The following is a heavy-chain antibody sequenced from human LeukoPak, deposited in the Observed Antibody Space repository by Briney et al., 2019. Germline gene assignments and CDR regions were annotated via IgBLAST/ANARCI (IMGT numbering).Heavy chain of an antibody. D-gene: IGHD2-2*01. CDR1: GGSFSGYY. Sequence: SETLSLTCAVYGGSFSGYYWSWIRQPPGKGLEWIGEINHSGSTNYNPSLKSRVTISVDTSKNQFSLKLSPVTAADTAVYYCATRKVVPAAGFDYWGQGTLVTVSS. CDR2: INHSGST. J-gene: IGHJ4*02. V-gene: IGHV4-34*01. CDR3: ATRKVVPAAGFDY.